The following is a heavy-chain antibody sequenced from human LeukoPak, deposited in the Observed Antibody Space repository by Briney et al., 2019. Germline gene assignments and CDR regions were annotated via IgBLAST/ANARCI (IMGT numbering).Heavy chain of an antibody. J-gene: IGHJ4*02. CDR2: IYYSGST. V-gene: IGHV4-61*08. CDR1: GGSISSGGYY. Sequence: PSETLSLTCTVSGGSISSGGYYWSWIRQPPGKGLEWIGYIYYSGSTNYNPSLKSRVTISVDTSKNQFSLKLSSVTAADTAVYYCASLDSSGYYYFDYWGQGTLVTVSS. CDR3: ASLDSSGYYYFDY. D-gene: IGHD3-22*01.